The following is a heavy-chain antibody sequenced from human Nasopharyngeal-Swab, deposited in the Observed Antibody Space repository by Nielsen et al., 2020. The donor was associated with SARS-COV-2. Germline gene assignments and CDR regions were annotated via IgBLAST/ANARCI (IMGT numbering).Heavy chain of an antibody. CDR3: ARDDLTAYDAFDI. D-gene: IGHD7-27*01. CDR1: GYSLTGYY. J-gene: IGHJ3*02. CDR2: INPKSGGT. V-gene: IGHV1-2*02. Sequence: VSVQVPCKPSGYSLTGYYMLWLRQAPRQGLEWMGWINPKSGGTNYAQKPQGRVTLTRDTSINTAYMELGRVRSDDTDVFYCARDDLTAYDAFDIWGQGTMVTVSS.